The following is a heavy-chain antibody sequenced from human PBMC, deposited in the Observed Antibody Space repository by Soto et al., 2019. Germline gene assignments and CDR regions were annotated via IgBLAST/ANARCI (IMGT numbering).Heavy chain of an antibody. J-gene: IGHJ4*02. V-gene: IGHV3-66*01. D-gene: IGHD5-18*01. CDR2: IYSGGST. Sequence: APGKGLEWVSVIYSGGSTYYADSVKGRFTISRDNSKNTLYLQMNSPRAEDTAVYYCARDQGYSHYWGQGTLVTVSS. CDR3: ARDQGYSHY.